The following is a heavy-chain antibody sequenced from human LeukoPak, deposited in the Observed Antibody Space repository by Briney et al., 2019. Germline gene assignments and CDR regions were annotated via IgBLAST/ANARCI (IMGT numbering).Heavy chain of an antibody. J-gene: IGHJ4*02. Sequence: SETLSLTCTVSGGSISGYYWSWIRQPPGKGLEWIGYIYYSGSTNYNPSRKSRVTISVDTSKNQFSLKLSSVTAADTAVYYCASGVLSDYDSSGYYGFDYWGQGTLVTVSS. CDR1: GGSISGYY. V-gene: IGHV4-59*01. D-gene: IGHD3-22*01. CDR3: ASGVLSDYDSSGYYGFDY. CDR2: IYYSGST.